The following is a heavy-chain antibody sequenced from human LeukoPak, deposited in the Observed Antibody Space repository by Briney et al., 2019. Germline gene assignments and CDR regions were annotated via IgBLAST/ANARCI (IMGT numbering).Heavy chain of an antibody. CDR1: GDSVSGTSAG. D-gene: IGHD3-10*01. J-gene: IGHJ5*02. Sequence: PSQTLSLTCAISGDSVSGTSAGWDWIRQSPSRGLEWLGRIYYRSKWYNDYAPSVQSRITINPDTYKNQFSLQLNSVTHDATAVYYCTRGGLVRGGLHWLDPWGQGTLVTVSS. V-gene: IGHV6-1*01. CDR2: IYYRSKWYN. CDR3: TRGGLVRGGLHWLDP.